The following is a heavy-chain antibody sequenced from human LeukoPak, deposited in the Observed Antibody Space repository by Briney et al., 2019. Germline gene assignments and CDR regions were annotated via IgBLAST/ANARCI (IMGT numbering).Heavy chain of an antibody. Sequence: GGSLRLSCAASGFTFSNSAMNWVRQAPGKGLEWVSAISGSGGNTYYPNSVKGRFTISRDNSRNTLYLQMNSLRAEDTAVYYCARDYGGSSPFDYWGQGTLVTVSS. D-gene: IGHD4-23*01. CDR1: GFTFSNSA. CDR2: ISGSGGNT. V-gene: IGHV3-23*01. J-gene: IGHJ4*02. CDR3: ARDYGGSSPFDY.